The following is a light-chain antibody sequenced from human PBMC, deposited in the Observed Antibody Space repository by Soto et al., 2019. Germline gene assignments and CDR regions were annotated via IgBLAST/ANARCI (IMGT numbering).Light chain of an antibody. CDR3: QQYGSSPTWT. V-gene: IGKV3-20*01. CDR1: QSVSSSY. CDR2: GAS. J-gene: IGKJ1*01. Sequence: EILITQSPATLSVSPGERATLSCRASQSVSSSYLAWYQQKPGQAPRLLIYGASSGANGIPDRISGSGSGTDLTLTISRLEPEDFSVYDCQQYGSSPTWTFGQGTQVDIK.